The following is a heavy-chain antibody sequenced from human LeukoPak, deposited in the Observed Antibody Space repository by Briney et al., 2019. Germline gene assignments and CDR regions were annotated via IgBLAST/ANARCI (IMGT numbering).Heavy chain of an antibody. V-gene: IGHV3-23*01. D-gene: IGHD5-12*01. CDR2: ISACGTGT. CDR1: GFTFSNYA. J-gene: IGHJ4*02. Sequence: PGGSLRLSCAASGFTFSNYAMSWVRQAPGKGLEWVSAISACGTGTYYADSVKGRFTISRDNSKNTLYLQMNSLRAEDTAAYYCASRNVDSSLPPRYWGQGTLVTVSS. CDR3: ASRNVDSSLPPRY.